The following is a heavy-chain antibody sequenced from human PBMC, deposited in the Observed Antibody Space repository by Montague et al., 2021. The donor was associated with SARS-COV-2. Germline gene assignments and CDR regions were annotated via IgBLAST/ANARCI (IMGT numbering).Heavy chain of an antibody. J-gene: IGHJ3*02. CDR1: GGSISSSGYY. Sequence: SETLSLTCTVSGGSISSSGYYWGWIRQPPGKGLEWIGCIYYSGNTYYGPSLQSRVTISVDTSKNQFSLRLNSMTAADTAVYYCARLPPYRFNSNGHYYNAVDIWGQGTMVTVSS. D-gene: IGHD3-22*01. CDR3: ARLPPYRFNSNGHYYNAVDI. CDR2: IYYSGNT. V-gene: IGHV4-39*01.